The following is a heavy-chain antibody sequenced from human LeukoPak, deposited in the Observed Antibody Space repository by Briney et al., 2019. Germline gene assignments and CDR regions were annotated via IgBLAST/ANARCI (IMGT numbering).Heavy chain of an antibody. Sequence: QPGGSLILSCAVSGFTFISYGMQWVRQAPGKGLAWVSRINTDGSSTTYADSVKGRFTISRDNAKNTLYLQMNSLRAEDTAVYYCARELPREVTLDYWGQGTLVTVSS. CDR2: INTDGSST. J-gene: IGHJ4*01. V-gene: IGHV3-74*01. CDR3: ARELPREVTLDY. CDR1: GFTFISYG. D-gene: IGHD2-21*02.